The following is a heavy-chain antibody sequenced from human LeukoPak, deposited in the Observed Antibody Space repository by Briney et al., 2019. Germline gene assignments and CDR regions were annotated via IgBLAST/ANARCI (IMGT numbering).Heavy chain of an antibody. CDR1: GFTFSGSA. V-gene: IGHV3-73*01. CDR2: IRSKADT. D-gene: IGHD5-12*01. Sequence: PGGSLRLSCAAPGFTFSGSAIHWVRQASGRGLEWVGRIRSKADTAYAASVKGRFTISRDDSKNTAYLQMNSLKTEDTAVYYCTRQEFSGYDRSFDYWGQGTLVTVSS. CDR3: TRQEFSGYDRSFDY. J-gene: IGHJ4*02.